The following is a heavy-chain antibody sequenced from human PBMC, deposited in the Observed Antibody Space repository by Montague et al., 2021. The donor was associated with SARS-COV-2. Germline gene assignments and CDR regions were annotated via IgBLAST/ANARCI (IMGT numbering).Heavy chain of an antibody. J-gene: IGHJ3*01. V-gene: IGHV4-59*01. D-gene: IGHD3-22*01. Sequence: SETLSLTCTVSGDSIRTYYWSWIRQPPGKGLEWIGYIYYNGYTNYNPSFKSRVTILADTSKNQFSLRLSSVTAADTAVYFCARGGATYYYDTSGYVNAFDPWGQGTRVTVSS. CDR1: GDSIRTYY. CDR3: ARGGATYYYDTSGYVNAFDP. CDR2: IYYNGYT.